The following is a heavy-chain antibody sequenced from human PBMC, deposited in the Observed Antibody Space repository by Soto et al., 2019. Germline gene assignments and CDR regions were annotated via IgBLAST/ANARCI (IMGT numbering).Heavy chain of an antibody. CDR1: GYSFSTFY. J-gene: IGHJ4*01. CDR2: VYYTGST. CDR3: ARGRTVRNYADDSSDYFYFFDY. D-gene: IGHD3-22*01. V-gene: IGHV4-59*01. Sequence: SESLSLTCTVSGYSFSTFYWGWMRQSPGKELEWIGYVYYTGSTNYNPSLKSRVTISVDRSKTQFSLKLTSANAADTAVYYCARGRTVRNYADDSSDYFYFFDYWGHGTQVTVSS.